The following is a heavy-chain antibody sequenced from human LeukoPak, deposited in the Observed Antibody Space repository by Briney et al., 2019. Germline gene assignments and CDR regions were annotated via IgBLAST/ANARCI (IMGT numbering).Heavy chain of an antibody. CDR1: GFTFTSPA. D-gene: IGHD3-22*01. J-gene: IGHJ4*02. Sequence: ASVKVSCKASGFTFTSPAMQWVRQARGQRLEWIGWIVVGSGNTNYAQKFQERVTITRDMSTSTAYMELSSLRSEDTAVYYCAADSSGTFDYWGQGTLVTVSS. CDR2: IVVGSGNT. V-gene: IGHV1-58*02. CDR3: AADSSGTFDY.